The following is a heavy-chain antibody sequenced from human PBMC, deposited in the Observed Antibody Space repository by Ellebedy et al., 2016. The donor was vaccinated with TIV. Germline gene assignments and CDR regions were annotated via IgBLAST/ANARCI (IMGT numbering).Heavy chain of an antibody. Sequence: GESLKISXAASGFTFSSYAMAWVRQGPGKGLEWVSGISGRGINTEYEDSVKGRFTISRDNAKNTLYLEMNSLRADDAAVYYCARDPYYGSGYFDLWGRGTLGTVSS. CDR1: GFTFSSYA. J-gene: IGHJ2*01. CDR2: ISGRGINT. V-gene: IGHV3-23*01. CDR3: ARDPYYGSGYFDL. D-gene: IGHD3-10*01.